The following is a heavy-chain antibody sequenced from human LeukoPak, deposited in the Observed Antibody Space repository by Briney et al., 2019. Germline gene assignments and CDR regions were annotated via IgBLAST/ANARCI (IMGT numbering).Heavy chain of an antibody. Sequence: GASVKISCKASGYTFTAYYMHWVRQAPGQGLEWLGWINPNSGGTNYAQKLQGRVTMTRDTAISTAYMELSRLGSDDTAVYYCARENFFGSGRYYIYWGQGTLVTVSS. CDR3: ARENFFGSGRYYIY. CDR1: GYTFTAYY. D-gene: IGHD3-10*01. V-gene: IGHV1-2*02. CDR2: INPNSGGT. J-gene: IGHJ4*02.